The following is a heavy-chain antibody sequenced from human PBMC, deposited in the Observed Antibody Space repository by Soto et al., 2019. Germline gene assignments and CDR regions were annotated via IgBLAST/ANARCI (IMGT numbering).Heavy chain of an antibody. V-gene: IGHV3-33*06. Sequence: QVQLVESGGGVAQPGRSLRLSCAASGFTFSSYGMHWVRQAPGKGLEWVAVIWYDGSNKYYADSVKGRFTISRDNSKNTLYLQMNSLRAEDTAVYYCAKEKRWLQLFGYFDLWRRGTLVTVSS. CDR3: AKEKRWLQLFGYFDL. CDR1: GFTFSSYG. J-gene: IGHJ2*01. D-gene: IGHD5-12*01. CDR2: IWYDGSNK.